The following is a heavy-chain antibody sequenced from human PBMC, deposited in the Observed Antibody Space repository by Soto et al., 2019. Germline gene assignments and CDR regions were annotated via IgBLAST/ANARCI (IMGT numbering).Heavy chain of an antibody. CDR2: MSSSSSYI. V-gene: IGHV3-21*01. CDR1: GFTFSSYS. Sequence: EVQLVESGGGLVKPGGSLRLSCAASGFTFSSYSMNWVRQAPGKGLEWVSFMSSSSSYIYYADSVKGRFTISRDNAKNSMYLQMNSLRAEDTAVYYCARKGYGDYGGMNVWGQGTTVTFSS. D-gene: IGHD4-17*01. J-gene: IGHJ6*02. CDR3: ARKGYGDYGGMNV.